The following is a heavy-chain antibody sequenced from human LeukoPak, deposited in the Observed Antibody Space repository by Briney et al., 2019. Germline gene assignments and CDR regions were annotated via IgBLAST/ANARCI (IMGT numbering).Heavy chain of an antibody. V-gene: IGHV3-21*01. D-gene: IGHD4-23*01. J-gene: IGHJ4*02. Sequence: GGSLRLSCAASGFTFSSYSMNWVRQAPGKGPEWVSSISSSSSYIYYADSVKGRFTISRDNAKNSLYLQMNSLRAEDTAVYYCARDRPLYGGNSGYWGQGTLVTVSS. CDR1: GFTFSSYS. CDR3: ARDRPLYGGNSGY. CDR2: ISSSSSYI.